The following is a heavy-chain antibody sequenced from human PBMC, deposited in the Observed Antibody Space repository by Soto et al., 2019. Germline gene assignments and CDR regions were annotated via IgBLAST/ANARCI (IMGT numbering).Heavy chain of an antibody. Sequence: EVQLVESGGGLVQPGGSLRLSCSASGFYFSVYWMHWVRQTPGKGPVWVARISEDGLTTNYADSVQGRFIISRDDAKSTLHLQLNRLRVEDTAVYYCTRGPRPDPSATGTYWGQGTQVTVS. J-gene: IGHJ4*02. CDR3: TRGPRPDPSATGTY. CDR1: GFYFSVYW. CDR2: ISEDGLTT. D-gene: IGHD3-10*01. V-gene: IGHV3-74*01.